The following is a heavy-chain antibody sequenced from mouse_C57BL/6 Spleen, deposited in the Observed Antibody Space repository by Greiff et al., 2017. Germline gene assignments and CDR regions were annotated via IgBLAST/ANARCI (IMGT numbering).Heavy chain of an antibody. CDR3: ARSGNPLAMYY. V-gene: IGHV1-80*01. D-gene: IGHD3-1*01. CDR1: GYAFSSYW. J-gene: IGHJ4*01. Sequence: VQLVESGAELVKPGASVKISCKASGYAFSSYWMNWVKQRPGKGLEWIGQIYPGDGDTNYNGKFKGKATLTADKSSSTAYMQLSSLTSEDSAVYFCARSGNPLAMYYWGQGTSVTVSS. CDR2: IYPGDGDT.